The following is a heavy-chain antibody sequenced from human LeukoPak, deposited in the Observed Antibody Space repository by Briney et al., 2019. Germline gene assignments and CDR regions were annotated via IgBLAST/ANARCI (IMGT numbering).Heavy chain of an antibody. CDR3: ARWTYYYDSSGYYRGNWFDP. CDR1: GGSFSGYY. D-gene: IGHD3-22*01. J-gene: IGHJ5*02. V-gene: IGHV4-34*01. CDR2: INHSGST. Sequence: SETLSLTCAVYGGSFSGYYWSWIRQPPGKGLEWIEEINHSGSTNYNPSLKSRVTILVDTSKNQFSLKLSSVTAADTAVYYCARWTYYYDSSGYYRGNWFDPWGQGTLVTVSS.